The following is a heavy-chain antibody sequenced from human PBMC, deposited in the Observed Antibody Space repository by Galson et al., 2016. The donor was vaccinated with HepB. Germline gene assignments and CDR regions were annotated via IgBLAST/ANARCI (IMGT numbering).Heavy chain of an antibody. D-gene: IGHD2-21*02. J-gene: IGHJ3*02. Sequence: SLRLSCATSGFTFSKFAMHWVRQAPGKGLDWVAFVSYDARNKYYADSVRGRFTISRDNSKNTLYVQMDSLRPEDTAVYYCATEGGVMVTSIDAFDTWGQGTMVTVSS. CDR3: ATEGGVMVTSIDAFDT. V-gene: IGHV3-30-3*02. CDR1: GFTFSKFA. CDR2: VSYDARNK.